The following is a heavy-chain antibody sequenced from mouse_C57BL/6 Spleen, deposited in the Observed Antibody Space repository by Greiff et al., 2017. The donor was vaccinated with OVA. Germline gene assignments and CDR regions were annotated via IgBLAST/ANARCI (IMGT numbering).Heavy chain of an antibody. D-gene: IGHD1-1*01. CDR1: GYAFSSYW. CDR3: ARVTTVVADAMDY. V-gene: IGHV1-80*01. Sequence: QVQLQQSGAELVKPGASVKISCKASGYAFSSYWMNWVKQRPGKGLEWIGQIYPGDGDTNYNGKFKGKATLTADKSSSTAYMQLSSLTSEDSAVYFCARVTTVVADAMDYWGQGTSVTVSS. J-gene: IGHJ4*01. CDR2: IYPGDGDT.